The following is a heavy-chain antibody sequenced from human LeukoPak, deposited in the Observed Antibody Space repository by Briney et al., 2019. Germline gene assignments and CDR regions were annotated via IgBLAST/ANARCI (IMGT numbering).Heavy chain of an antibody. CDR2: ISSSSSTM. D-gene: IGHD3-10*01. J-gene: IGHJ6*04. Sequence: PGGSLRLSCTASGFTFSSYSMNWVRQAPGKGLEWVSYISSSSSTMYYADSVKGRFSISRDNAKNSLYLQMNSLRAEDTAVYYCARGRTYGSGRYDWGKGTTVTISS. CDR3: ARGRTYGSGRYD. V-gene: IGHV3-48*01. CDR1: GFTFSSYS.